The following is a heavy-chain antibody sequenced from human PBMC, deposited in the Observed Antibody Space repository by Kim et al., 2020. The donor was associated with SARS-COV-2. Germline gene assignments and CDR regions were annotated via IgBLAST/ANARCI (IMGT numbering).Heavy chain of an antibody. CDR1: GFTFSSYW. V-gene: IGHV3-7*03. D-gene: IGHD6-13*01. CDR3: AREGYSSSWYSVWVSGNFDY. J-gene: IGHJ4*02. Sequence: GGSLRLSCAASGFTFSSYWMSWVRQAPGKGLEWVANIKQDGSEKYYVDSVKGRFTISRDNAKNSLYLQMNSLRAEDTAVYYCAREGYSSSWYSVWVSGNFDYWGQGTLVTVSS. CDR2: IKQDGSEK.